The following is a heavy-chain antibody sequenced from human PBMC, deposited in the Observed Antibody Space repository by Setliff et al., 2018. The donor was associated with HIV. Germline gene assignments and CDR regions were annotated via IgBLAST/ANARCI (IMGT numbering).Heavy chain of an antibody. CDR1: GFSIGNFYY. Sequence: SETLSLTCNVSGFSIGNFYYWSWIRQPPGKGLEWIGCIYTSGNTNYDPSLKSRVTISVDTSKNQFSLKLASVTAADTAVYFCARRSDWFDPWGQGTLVTVSS. J-gene: IGHJ5*02. CDR2: IYTSGNT. V-gene: IGHV4-4*09. CDR3: ARRSDWFDP.